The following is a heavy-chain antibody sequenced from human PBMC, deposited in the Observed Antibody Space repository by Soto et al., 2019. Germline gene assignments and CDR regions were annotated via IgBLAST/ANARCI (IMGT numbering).Heavy chain of an antibody. V-gene: IGHV1-46*03. Sequence: QVQLVQSGAEVKKPGASVKVSCKASGYTFTSYYMHWVRQAPGQGLEWMGIINPSGGSTSYAQKFQGRVTMTRDTSTSTVYMELSSLRSEDTAVYYCARARVSVYYDILRPPNPLLDYWGQGTLVTVSS. CDR2: INPSGGST. J-gene: IGHJ4*02. D-gene: IGHD3-9*01. CDR1: GYTFTSYY. CDR3: ARARVSVYYDILRPPNPLLDY.